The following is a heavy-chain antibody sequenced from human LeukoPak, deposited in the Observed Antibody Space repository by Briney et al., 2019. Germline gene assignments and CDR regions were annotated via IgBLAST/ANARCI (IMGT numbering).Heavy chain of an antibody. CDR3: ARSYYYGSGSYPLDY. CDR1: GGTFSSYA. J-gene: IGHJ4*02. Sequence: GASVKVFCKASGGTFSSYAISWVRQAPGQGLEWMGRIIPIFGIAKYAQKFQGRVTIAADKSTSTAYMELSSLRSEDTAVYYCARSYYYGSGSYPLDYWGQGTLVTVSS. V-gene: IGHV1-69*04. CDR2: IIPIFGIA. D-gene: IGHD3-10*01.